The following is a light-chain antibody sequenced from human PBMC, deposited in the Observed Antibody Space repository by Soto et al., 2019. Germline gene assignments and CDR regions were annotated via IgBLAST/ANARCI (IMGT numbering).Light chain of an antibody. V-gene: IGLV1-51*01. Sequence: QSVLTQPPSVSAAPGHMVTISCSGSSSNIGGNSVSWYQQLPGTAPKLLIYDDNKRPSGIPDRFSGSKSGTSATLGITGFQTGDEADYYCGSWDSSLSDYVFGTGTKVTVL. CDR3: GSWDSSLSDYV. J-gene: IGLJ1*01. CDR1: SSNIGGNS. CDR2: DDN.